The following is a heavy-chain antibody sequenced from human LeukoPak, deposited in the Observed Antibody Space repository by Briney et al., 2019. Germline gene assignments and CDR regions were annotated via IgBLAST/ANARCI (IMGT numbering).Heavy chain of an antibody. J-gene: IGHJ4*02. CDR1: GFTFSYYS. Sequence: GGSLRLSCAASGFTFSYYSMNWVRQAXGKGLEWVSYISSTSSTIYYTDSVKGRFTISRDNAKNSLFLQMNSLRDENTAMYYCARGRTDFDYWGQGTLVTVSS. CDR3: ARGRTDFDY. V-gene: IGHV3-48*02. CDR2: ISSTSSTI.